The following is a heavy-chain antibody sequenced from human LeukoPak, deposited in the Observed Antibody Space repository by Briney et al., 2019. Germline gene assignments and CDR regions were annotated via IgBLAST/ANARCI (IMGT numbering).Heavy chain of an antibody. V-gene: IGHV3-11*04. J-gene: IGHJ4*02. CDR3: VKDAVAGYYDSSGPPHY. Sequence: PGGSLRLSCAASGFTFSDYYMSWIRQAPGKGLEWVSYISSSGSTIYYADSVKGRFTISRDNAKNSLYLQMNSLRAEDTAVYYCVKDAVAGYYDSSGPPHYWGQGTLVTVSS. CDR2: ISSSGSTI. CDR1: GFTFSDYY. D-gene: IGHD3-22*01.